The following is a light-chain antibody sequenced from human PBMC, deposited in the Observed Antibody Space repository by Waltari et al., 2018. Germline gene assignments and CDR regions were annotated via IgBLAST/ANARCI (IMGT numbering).Light chain of an antibody. CDR1: QGTRSY. Sequence: DIQLTQSPSFLSASVGDRVTIPCRASQGTRSYLAWYQQKPGKAPKLLIYAASTLQSGVPSRFSGSGSGTESTLTISSLQPEDFATYYCQPLNSRGLTFGGGTKVEVK. V-gene: IGKV1-9*01. CDR3: QPLNSRGLT. CDR2: AAS. J-gene: IGKJ4*01.